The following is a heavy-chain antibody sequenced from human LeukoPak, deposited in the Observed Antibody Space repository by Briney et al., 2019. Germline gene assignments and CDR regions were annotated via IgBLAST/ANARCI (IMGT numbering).Heavy chain of an antibody. CDR2: IIPIFGTA. CDR3: AREVATSLLGYYYYGMDV. J-gene: IGHJ6*02. V-gene: IGHV1-69*01. CDR1: GGTFSSYA. Sequence: SVKVSCKASGGTFSSYAISWVRQAPGQGLEWMGGIIPIFGTANYAQKFQGRVTITADESTSTAYMELSSLRSEDTAVYYCAREVATSLLGYYYYGMDVWGQGTTVTVSS. D-gene: IGHD5-12*01.